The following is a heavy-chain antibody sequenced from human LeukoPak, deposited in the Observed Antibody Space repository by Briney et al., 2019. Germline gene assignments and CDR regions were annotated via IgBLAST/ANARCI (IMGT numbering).Heavy chain of an antibody. CDR1: GGFIRDKY. Sequence: SETLSLTCTVSGGFIRDKYWSWIRQPPGKGLEWSGYIYYSGSTNYNPSLKSRVTILVDTSKNQFSLKLSSVTAADTAVYYCARGIKVATLDWFDPWGQGTLVTVSS. V-gene: IGHV4-59*01. CDR2: IYYSGST. J-gene: IGHJ5*02. CDR3: ARGIKVATLDWFDP. D-gene: IGHD5-12*01.